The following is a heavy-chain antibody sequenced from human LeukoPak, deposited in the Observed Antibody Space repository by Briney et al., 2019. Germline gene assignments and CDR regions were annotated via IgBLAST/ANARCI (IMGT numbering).Heavy chain of an antibody. CDR3: AADSSSGYYRNWYFDL. Sequence: LVKVSCKASGFTFTSSAMRWVRQARGQRLEWIGWIVVGSGNTNYAQKFQERVTITRDMSTSTAYMELSSLRSEDTAVYYCAADSSSGYYRNWYFDLWGRGTLVTVSS. CDR2: IVVGSGNT. D-gene: IGHD3-22*01. V-gene: IGHV1-58*02. CDR1: GFTFTSSA. J-gene: IGHJ2*01.